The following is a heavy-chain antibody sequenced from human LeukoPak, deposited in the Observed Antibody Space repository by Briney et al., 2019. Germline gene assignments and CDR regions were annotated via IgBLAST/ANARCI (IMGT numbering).Heavy chain of an antibody. CDR2: IIPIFGTA. CDR1: GGTFSSYA. D-gene: IGHD3-22*01. CDR3: ARDGAYYYDSSGYYGDYYYYYYMDV. V-gene: IGHV1-69*01. J-gene: IGHJ6*03. Sequence: SVKVSCKASGGTFSSYAISWVRQAPGQGLEWMGGIIPIFGTANYAQKFQGRVTITADESTSTAYMELSSLRSEDTAVYYCARDGAYYYDSSGYYGDYYYYYYMDVWGKGTTVTVSS.